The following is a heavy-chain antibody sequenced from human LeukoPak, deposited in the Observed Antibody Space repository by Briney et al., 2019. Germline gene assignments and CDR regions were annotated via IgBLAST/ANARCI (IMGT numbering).Heavy chain of an antibody. D-gene: IGHD6-13*01. J-gene: IGHJ4*02. CDR3: ARDRLAATLDY. Sequence: GGSLRLSCAVSGFTFSSYWMTWVRQAPGKGLEWVANIKQDGSEKYYVDSVEGRFTVSRDNAKNSLYLQMDSLRAEDTAVYYCARDRLAATLDYWGQGTLVTVSS. CDR1: GFTFSSYW. CDR2: IKQDGSEK. V-gene: IGHV3-7*01.